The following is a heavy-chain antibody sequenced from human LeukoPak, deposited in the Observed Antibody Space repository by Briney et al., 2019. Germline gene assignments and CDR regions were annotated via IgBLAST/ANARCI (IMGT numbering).Heavy chain of an antibody. V-gene: IGHV3-33*06. D-gene: IGHD6-13*01. CDR1: GFTFSSYG. CDR2: IWYDCSNK. Sequence: GRSLRLSCAASGFTFSSYGMHWVRQAPGKGLEWVAVIWYDCSNKYYADSVKGRFTISRDNSKNTLYLQMNSLRAEDTAVYYCAKDGYSSTGGYYFDYWGQGTLVTVSS. CDR3: AKDGYSSTGGYYFDY. J-gene: IGHJ4*02.